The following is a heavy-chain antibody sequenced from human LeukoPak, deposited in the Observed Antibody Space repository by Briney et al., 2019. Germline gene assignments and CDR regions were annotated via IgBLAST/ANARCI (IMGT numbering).Heavy chain of an antibody. D-gene: IGHD3-10*01. V-gene: IGHV4-34*01. Sequence: SETLSLTCGVYGGSFSGYYWSWIRQPPGKGPEWIGEINHSGSTNYNPSLKSRVTISVDTSKNQFSLKLSSVTAADTAVYYCANYGSGSYSYYYGMDVWGQGTTVTVSS. J-gene: IGHJ6*02. CDR2: INHSGST. CDR1: GGSFSGYY. CDR3: ANYGSGSYSYYYGMDV.